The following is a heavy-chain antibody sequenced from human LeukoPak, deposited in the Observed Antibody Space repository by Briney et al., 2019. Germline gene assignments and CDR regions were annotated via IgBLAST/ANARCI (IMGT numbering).Heavy chain of an antibody. CDR1: GYTFTNHG. CDR3: ARDLDYYGSGSFFNI. J-gene: IGHJ3*02. D-gene: IGHD3-10*01. CDR2: INPNSGGT. V-gene: IGHV1-2*02. Sequence: ASVKVSCKASGYTFTNHGISWVRQAPGQGLEWMGWINPNSGGTNYAQKFQGRVTMTRDTSITTAYMELSRLRSDDTAVYYCARDLDYYGSGSFFNIWGQGTMVTVSS.